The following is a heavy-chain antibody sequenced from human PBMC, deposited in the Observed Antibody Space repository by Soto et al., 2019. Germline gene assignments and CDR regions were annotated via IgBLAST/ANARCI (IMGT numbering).Heavy chain of an antibody. Sequence: GGSLRLSCAASGFTFSSYWMHWVRQAPGKGLVWVSRINSDGSSTSYADSVKGRFTISRDNAKNTLYLQMNSLRAEDTAVYYCARDHPGIAVAGTMYWFDPWGQGTLVTVSS. V-gene: IGHV3-74*01. CDR2: INSDGSST. J-gene: IGHJ5*02. CDR1: GFTFSSYW. CDR3: ARDHPGIAVAGTMYWFDP. D-gene: IGHD6-19*01.